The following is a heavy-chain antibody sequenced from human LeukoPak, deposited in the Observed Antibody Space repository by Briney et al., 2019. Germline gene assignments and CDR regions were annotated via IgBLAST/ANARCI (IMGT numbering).Heavy chain of an antibody. CDR2: IYYSGST. J-gene: IGHJ4*02. CDR3: ARQGSSGFDLESFDY. Sequence: SETLSLTCTVSGGSISSSSYYWGWIRQPPGKGLEWIGSIYYSGSTYYNPSLKSRVTISVDTSKNQFSLKVRSVTAADRAVYYCARQGSSGFDLESFDYWGQGILVTVSA. V-gene: IGHV4-39*01. CDR1: GGSISSSSYY. D-gene: IGHD3-22*01.